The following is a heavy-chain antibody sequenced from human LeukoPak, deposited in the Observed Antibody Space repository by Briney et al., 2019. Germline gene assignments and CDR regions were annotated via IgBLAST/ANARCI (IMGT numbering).Heavy chain of an antibody. CDR1: GFTFSDYY. Sequence: NPGGSLRLSCAASGFTFSDYYMSWIRQAPGEGLEWVSYISSSGSTIYYADSVKGRFTISRDNAKNSLYLQMNSLRAEDTAVYYCARDSTAMVLYYYYGTDVWGQGTTVTVSS. D-gene: IGHD5-18*01. V-gene: IGHV3-11*01. CDR2: ISSSGSTI. CDR3: ARDSTAMVLYYYYGTDV. J-gene: IGHJ6*02.